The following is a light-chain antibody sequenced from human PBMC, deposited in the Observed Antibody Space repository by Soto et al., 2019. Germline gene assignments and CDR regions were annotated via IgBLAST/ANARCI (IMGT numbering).Light chain of an antibody. Sequence: DIQMTQSPSTLSASVGDRVTITCRASQSISNWLAWYQQKPGKAPKLLISDVSTLESGVPSRFSGSGSGTEFTLTISGLQPDDFPTYYCQQHNTYWTFGPGTKVDIK. V-gene: IGKV1-5*01. CDR1: QSISNW. CDR3: QQHNTYWT. CDR2: DVS. J-gene: IGKJ1*01.